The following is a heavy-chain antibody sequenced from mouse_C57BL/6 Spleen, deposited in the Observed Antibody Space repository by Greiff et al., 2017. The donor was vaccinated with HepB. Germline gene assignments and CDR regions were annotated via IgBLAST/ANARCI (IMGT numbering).Heavy chain of an antibody. CDR1: GYTFTSYW. J-gene: IGHJ4*01. CDR2: IDPSDSYT. V-gene: IGHV1-59*01. Sequence: QVQLQQPGAELVRPGTSVKLSCKASGYTFTSYWMHWVKQRPGQGLEWIGVIDPSDSYTNYNQKFKGKATLTVDTSSSTAYMQLSSLTSEDSAVYYCARWGVVAPYAMDYWGQGTSVTVSS. CDR3: ARWGVVAPYAMDY. D-gene: IGHD1-1*01.